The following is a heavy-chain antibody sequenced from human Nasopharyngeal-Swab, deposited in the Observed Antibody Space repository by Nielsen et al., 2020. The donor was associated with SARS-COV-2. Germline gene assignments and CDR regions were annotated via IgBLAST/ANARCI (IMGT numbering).Heavy chain of an antibody. CDR3: ARDTEGREGEYCSSTSCSNWFDP. J-gene: IGHJ5*02. V-gene: IGHV1-69*10. D-gene: IGHD2-2*01. Sequence: SVKVSCKASGYTFTGYYMHWVRQAPGQGLEWMGGIIPLLGIANYAQKFQGSVTITADKSTSTAYMELSSLSSEATAVYYCARDTEGREGEYCSSTSCSNWFDPWGQGTLVTVSS. CDR1: GYTFTGYY. CDR2: IIPLLGIA.